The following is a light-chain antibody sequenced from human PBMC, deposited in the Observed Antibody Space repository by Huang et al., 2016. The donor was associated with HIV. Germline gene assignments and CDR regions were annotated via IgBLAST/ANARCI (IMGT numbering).Light chain of an antibody. Sequence: DIQMTQSPSSLSASVGASVTIPCRASQGISNYLAWYQQKPGKVPKLLIYAASTLQSGVPSRFSGSGSGTDFTLTISSLQPEDVATYYCQKYNSAPLTFGGGTKVEIK. J-gene: IGKJ4*01. CDR3: QKYNSAPLT. V-gene: IGKV1-27*01. CDR2: AAS. CDR1: QGISNY.